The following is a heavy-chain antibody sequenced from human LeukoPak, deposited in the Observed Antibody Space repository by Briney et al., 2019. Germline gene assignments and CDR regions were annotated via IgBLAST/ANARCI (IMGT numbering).Heavy chain of an antibody. V-gene: IGHV1-18*01. Sequence: ASVKVSCKVSGHTLTRYGISWVRQAPGQGLEWMGWISAYNGNTNYAQKLQGRVTMTIDTSTSTAYMELRSLRSDDTAVYYCARGDLTVTTVYYGMDVWGQGTTVTVS. CDR2: ISAYNGNT. CDR3: ARGDLTVTTVYYGMDV. CDR1: GHTLTRYG. J-gene: IGHJ6*02. D-gene: IGHD4-17*01.